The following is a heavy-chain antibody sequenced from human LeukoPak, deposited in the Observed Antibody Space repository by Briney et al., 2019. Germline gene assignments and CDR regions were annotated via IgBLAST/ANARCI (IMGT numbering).Heavy chain of an antibody. J-gene: IGHJ4*02. CDR2: VDYSGST. CDR1: GGSVRSGNYY. D-gene: IGHD1-1*01. Sequence: SETLSLTCSVSGGSVRSGNYYWSWIRQPPGKGLEWIGYVDYSGSTSYNPSLRRRVTISLDTSKNQFSLKVMCLTAADTAVYYCARGIRTGYGYWGQGTLVTVSS. CDR3: ARGIRTGYGY. V-gene: IGHV4-61*01.